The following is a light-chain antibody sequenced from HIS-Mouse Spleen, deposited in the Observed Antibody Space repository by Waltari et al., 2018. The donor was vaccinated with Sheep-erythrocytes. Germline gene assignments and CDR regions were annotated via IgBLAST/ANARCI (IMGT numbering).Light chain of an antibody. CDR1: SSDVGGYNY. CDR2: DVR. Sequence: QSALTQPRSVSGSPGQSVTISCTGTSSDVGGYNYVSWYQQHPGKAPKLMIYDVRNRPSGVPDRFSGSKSGNTASLTISGLQAEDEAEYYCCSYAGSYNHVFATGTKVTVL. J-gene: IGLJ1*01. CDR3: CSYAGSYNHV. V-gene: IGLV2-11*01.